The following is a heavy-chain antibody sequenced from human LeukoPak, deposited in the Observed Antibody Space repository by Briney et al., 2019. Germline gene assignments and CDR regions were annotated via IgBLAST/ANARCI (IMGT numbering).Heavy chain of an antibody. CDR3: ARRMAVASTFDI. CDR2: IYYSGST. Sequence: SETLSLACAVSGGSISSSYWSWIRQPPGKGLEWIGYIYYSGSTNYNPSLKSRVTISLDTSKNQFSLRLSSVTAADTALYYCARRMAVASTFDIWGQGTMVAVSS. D-gene: IGHD6-19*01. V-gene: IGHV4-59*08. CDR1: GGSISSSY. J-gene: IGHJ3*02.